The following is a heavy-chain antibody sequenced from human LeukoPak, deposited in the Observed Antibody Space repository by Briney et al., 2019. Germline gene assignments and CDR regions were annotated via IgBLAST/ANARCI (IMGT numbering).Heavy chain of an antibody. D-gene: IGHD3-9*01. CDR1: GFTFSSNA. J-gene: IGHJ3*02. CDR2: ISGSGGKT. CDR3: AKRLGSNDNAFDI. Sequence: GGSLRLSCAASGFTFSSNAMSWVRQAPGKGLEWVSAISGSGGKTYYADSVKGRFTISRDNSKNTLYLQMNSLRAEDTAVYYCAKRLGSNDNAFDIWGQGTMVTVSS. V-gene: IGHV3-23*01.